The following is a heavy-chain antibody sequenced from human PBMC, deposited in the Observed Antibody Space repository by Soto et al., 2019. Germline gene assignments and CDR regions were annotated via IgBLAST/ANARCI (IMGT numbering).Heavy chain of an antibody. CDR3: AKVLDHVPSYSLNWFDP. D-gene: IGHD3-16*01. CDR2: ISYDGSNK. Sequence: GGSLRLSCAASGFTFSSYGMHWVRQAPGKGLEWVAVISYDGSNKYYADSVKGRFTISRDNSKNTLYLQMNSLRAEDTAVYYCAKVLDHVPSYSLNWFDPWGQGTLVTVSS. J-gene: IGHJ5*02. CDR1: GFTFSSYG. V-gene: IGHV3-30*18.